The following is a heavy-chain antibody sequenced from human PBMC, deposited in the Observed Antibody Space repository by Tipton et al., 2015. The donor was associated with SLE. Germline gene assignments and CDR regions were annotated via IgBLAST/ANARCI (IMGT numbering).Heavy chain of an antibody. J-gene: IGHJ3*02. Sequence: TLSLTCTVSGGSISSHYWSWIRQPPGKGLEWIGYIYYSGSTNYNPSLKSRVTISVDTSKNQFSLKLSSVTAADTAVYYCARAPRITIIGVAHDAFDIWGQGTMVTVSS. CDR1: GGSISSHY. V-gene: IGHV4-59*11. CDR3: ARAPRITIIGVAHDAFDI. CDR2: IYYSGST. D-gene: IGHD3-3*01.